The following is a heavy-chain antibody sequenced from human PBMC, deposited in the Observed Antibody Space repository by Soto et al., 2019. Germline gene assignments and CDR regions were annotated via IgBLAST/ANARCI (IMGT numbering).Heavy chain of an antibody. D-gene: IGHD4-17*01. V-gene: IGHV1-3*01. Sequence: ASVKVSWKASGYTFTSYAMHWVRQAPGQRLEWMGWINAGNGNTKYSQKFQGRVTITRDTSASTAYMELSSLRSEDTAVYYCARLRSNGDYYYYYMDVWGKGTTVTVSS. CDR1: GYTFTSYA. CDR2: INAGNGNT. CDR3: ARLRSNGDYYYYYMDV. J-gene: IGHJ6*03.